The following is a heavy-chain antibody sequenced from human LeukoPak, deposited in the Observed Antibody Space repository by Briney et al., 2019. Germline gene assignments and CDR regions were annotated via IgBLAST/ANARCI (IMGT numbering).Heavy chain of an antibody. CDR3: ATSHGSGSPVDY. Sequence: ASVKVSCKASGYTFTSYGISWVRQAPGQGLEWMGWISAYNGNTNYAQKFQGRVTMTEDTSTDTAYMELSNLRSEDTAVYYCATSHGSGSPVDYWGQGTLVTVSS. D-gene: IGHD1-26*01. CDR2: ISAYNGNT. CDR1: GYTFTSYG. J-gene: IGHJ4*02. V-gene: IGHV1-18*01.